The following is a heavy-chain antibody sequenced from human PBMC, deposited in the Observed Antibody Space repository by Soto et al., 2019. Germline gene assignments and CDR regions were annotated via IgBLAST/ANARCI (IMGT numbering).Heavy chain of an antibody. CDR2: ISGSGGST. V-gene: IGHV3-23*01. CDR3: AKGGSCWSPPYYYYYMDF. D-gene: IGHD6-19*01. CDR1: GFTFSSYA. J-gene: IGHJ6*03. Sequence: HPGGSLRLSCAASGFTFSSYAMSWVRQAPGKGLEWVSAISGSGGSTYYADSVKGRFTISRDNSKNTLYLQMNSLRAEDTAVYYCAKGGSCWSPPYYYYYMDFWGKGTTVTVSS.